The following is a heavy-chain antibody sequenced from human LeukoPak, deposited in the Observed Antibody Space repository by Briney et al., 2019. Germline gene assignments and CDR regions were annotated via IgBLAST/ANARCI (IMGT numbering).Heavy chain of an antibody. J-gene: IGHJ6*03. V-gene: IGHV4-34*01. CDR1: GGSFSGYY. CDR2: INHSGST. CDR3: ARVPNYYYYYMDV. Sequence: SEALSLTCAVYGGSFSGYYWSWIRQPPGKGLEWIGEINHSGSTNYNPSLKSRVTISVDTSKNQFSLKLSSVTAADTAVYYCARVPNYYYYYMDVWGKGTTVTVSS.